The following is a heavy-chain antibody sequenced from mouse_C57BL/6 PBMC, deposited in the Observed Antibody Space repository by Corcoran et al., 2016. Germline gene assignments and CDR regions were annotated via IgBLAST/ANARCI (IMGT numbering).Heavy chain of an antibody. CDR2: IYPGDGDT. Sequence: QVQLQQSGAEMVKPGASVKISCKASGYAFSSNWMNWVKQRPGKGLEWIGQIYPGDGDTNYNGKFKGKATLTADKSSSTAYMQLSSLTSEDSAVYFCARHDDYDVGYFDVWGTGTTVTVSS. CDR1: GYAFSSNW. V-gene: IGHV1-80*01. J-gene: IGHJ1*03. D-gene: IGHD2-4*01. CDR3: ARHDDYDVGYFDV.